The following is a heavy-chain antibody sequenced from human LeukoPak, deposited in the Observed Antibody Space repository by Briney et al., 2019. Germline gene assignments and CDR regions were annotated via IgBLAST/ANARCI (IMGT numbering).Heavy chain of an antibody. V-gene: IGHV3-74*01. CDR2: INSDGSST. D-gene: IGHD5-18*01. Sequence: GGSLRLSCAASGFTFSSYWMHWVRQAPGKGLVWVSRINSDGSSTSYADSVKGRFTISRDNAKNTLYLQMNSLRAEDTAVYYCARDPRVGYSYGNDAFDIWGQGTMVTVSS. J-gene: IGHJ3*02. CDR3: ARDPRVGYSYGNDAFDI. CDR1: GFTFSSYW.